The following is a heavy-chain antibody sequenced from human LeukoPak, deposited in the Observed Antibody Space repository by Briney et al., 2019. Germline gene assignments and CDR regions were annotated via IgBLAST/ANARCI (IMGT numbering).Heavy chain of an antibody. CDR2: ISYDGSNK. V-gene: IGHV3-30-3*01. D-gene: IGHD1-1*01. J-gene: IGHJ4*02. CDR3: ARVRSYPAVESFDY. CDR1: GFTFSSYA. Sequence: GRSLRLSCAASGFTFSSYAMHWVRQAPGKGLEWVAVISYDGSNKYYAGSVKGRFTISRDNSKNTLYLQMNSLRAEDTAVYYSARVRSYPAVESFDYWGQGTLVTVSS.